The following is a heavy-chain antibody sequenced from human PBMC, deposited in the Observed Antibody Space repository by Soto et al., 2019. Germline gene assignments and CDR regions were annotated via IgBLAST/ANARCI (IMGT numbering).Heavy chain of an antibody. V-gene: IGHV6-1*01. Sequence: SQTLSLTCAISGDGVSSNSAAWNWIRQSPSRGLEWLGRTYYRSQWLNDYADSVKSRITIKPDTSKNQFSLELDSVTPEDTAVYYCARAKAFYPDSSGPFDYWGMGTLVTVTS. CDR3: ARAKAFYPDSSGPFDY. CDR2: TYYRSQWLN. J-gene: IGHJ4*02. D-gene: IGHD3-22*01. CDR1: GDGVSSNSAA.